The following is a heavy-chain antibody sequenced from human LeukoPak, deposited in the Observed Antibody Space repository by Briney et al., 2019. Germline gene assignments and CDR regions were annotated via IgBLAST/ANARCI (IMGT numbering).Heavy chain of an antibody. CDR3: ARLNGNHFDY. CDR1: GYTFTGYH. V-gene: IGHV1-2*02. J-gene: IGHJ4*02. D-gene: IGHD1-14*01. Sequence: RASVKVSCKASGYTFTGYHMHWVRQAPGQGLEWMAWINPNSGATDYAQKFQGRVTMTRDTSTSTAYMELSRLRSDDTAVYYCARLNGNHFDYWGQGTLVTVSS. CDR2: INPNSGAT.